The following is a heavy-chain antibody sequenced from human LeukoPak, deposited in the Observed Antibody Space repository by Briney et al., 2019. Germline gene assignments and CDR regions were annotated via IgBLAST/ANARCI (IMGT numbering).Heavy chain of an antibody. V-gene: IGHV3-21*01. Sequence: GGSLRLSCAASGFTFSSYSMNWVRQAPGKGLEWVSSISSSSSYIYYADSVKGRFTISRDNAKNSLYLQMNSLRAEDTAVYYCARVRRKYSIGSDAFDIWGQGTMVTVSS. D-gene: IGHD6-19*01. CDR1: GFTFSSYS. CDR3: ARVRRKYSIGSDAFDI. CDR2: ISSSSSYI. J-gene: IGHJ3*02.